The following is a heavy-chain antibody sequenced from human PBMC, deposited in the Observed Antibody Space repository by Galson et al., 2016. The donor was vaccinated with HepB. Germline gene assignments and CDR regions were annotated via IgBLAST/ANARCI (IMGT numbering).Heavy chain of an antibody. CDR3: ARFASTVTFNWFDP. V-gene: IGHV4-59*01. Sequence: SETLSLTCTVSGGSISTYYWSWIRQPPGKGLEWIGYIYYTGNTNYNPSLKSRVTISVDTSNNQFSLKLTSVTAADTAVYYCARFASTVTFNWFDPWGQGTLVTVSS. J-gene: IGHJ5*02. D-gene: IGHD4-17*01. CDR1: GGSISTYY. CDR2: IYYTGNT.